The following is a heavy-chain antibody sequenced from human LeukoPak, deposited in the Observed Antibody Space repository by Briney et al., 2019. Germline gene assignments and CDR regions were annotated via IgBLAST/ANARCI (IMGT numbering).Heavy chain of an antibody. V-gene: IGHV3-43*01. CDR2: ISWDDDST. J-gene: IGHJ4*02. Sequence: TGGSLRLSCAASGFTFDDYTMHWFRQAPGKGLEWVSLISWDDDSTYYADSVKGRFTISRDNSKNSLYPQMNSLRTEDTALYYCAKGDSSSWYNFDYWGQGTLVTVSS. D-gene: IGHD6-13*01. CDR3: AKGDSSSWYNFDY. CDR1: GFTFDDYT.